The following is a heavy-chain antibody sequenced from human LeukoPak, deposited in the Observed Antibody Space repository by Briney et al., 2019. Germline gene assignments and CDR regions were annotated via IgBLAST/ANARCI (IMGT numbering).Heavy chain of an antibody. Sequence: TLSLTCAISGDSVSSKSVTWNWIRQSPSRGLEWLGRTYYRSTWYNDYAVSVRGRITVNPDTSKNQFSLPLNSVTPEDTAVYYCARRLTQYDCFDPWGQGILVTVSS. CDR1: GDSVSSKSVT. J-gene: IGHJ5*02. V-gene: IGHV6-1*01. CDR2: TYYRSTWYN. D-gene: IGHD2-2*01. CDR3: ARRLTQYDCFDP.